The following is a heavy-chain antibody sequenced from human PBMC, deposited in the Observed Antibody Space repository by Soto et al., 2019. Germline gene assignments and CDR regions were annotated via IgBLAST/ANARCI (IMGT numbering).Heavy chain of an antibody. J-gene: IGHJ6*02. V-gene: IGHV1-69*13. CDR2: IIPIFGTA. CDR1: GGTFSSYA. D-gene: IGHD5-18*01. CDR3: ASWLQIRYSYGFRDYYGMDV. Sequence: SVKVSCKASGGTFSSYAISWVRQAPGQGLEWMGGIIPIFGTANYAQKFQGRVTITADESTSTAYMELSSLRSEDTAVYYCASWLQIRYSYGFRDYYGMDVWGQGTTATVSS.